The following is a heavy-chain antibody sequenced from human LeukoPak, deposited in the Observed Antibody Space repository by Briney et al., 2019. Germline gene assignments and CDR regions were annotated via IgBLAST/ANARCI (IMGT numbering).Heavy chain of an antibody. Sequence: SSVTVSCKSSVSTFSSYAISWVRLAPGQGLEWMGRVIPIFSIGNYAQKFQGRVTITADKSTSTAYMELRSLRSEDTAVYYCASCRDGYNTYGMDVWGKGTTVTVSS. D-gene: IGHD5-24*01. CDR3: ASCRDGYNTYGMDV. J-gene: IGHJ6*04. CDR1: VSTFSSYA. V-gene: IGHV1-69*04. CDR2: VIPIFSIG.